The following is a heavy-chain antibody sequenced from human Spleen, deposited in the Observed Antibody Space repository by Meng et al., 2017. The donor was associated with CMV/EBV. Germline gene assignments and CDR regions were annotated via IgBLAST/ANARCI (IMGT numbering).Heavy chain of an antibody. V-gene: IGHV3-30*02. CDR2: IRYDGSNT. CDR1: GFNFNKYG. J-gene: IGHJ4*02. CDR3: TSYCSTTDCSQDLG. D-gene: IGHD2-2*01. Sequence: GESLKISCTGSGFNFNKYGIHWVRQAPGKGLEWVASIRYDGSNTDDTDSVKGRFTVSRDNAKNSLYLQLDSLRAEDTAVYYCTSYCSTTDCSQDLGWGQGTLVTVSS.